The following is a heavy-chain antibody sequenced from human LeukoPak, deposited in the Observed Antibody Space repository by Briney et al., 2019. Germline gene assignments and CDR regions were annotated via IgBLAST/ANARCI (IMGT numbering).Heavy chain of an antibody. V-gene: IGHV4-4*09. Sequence: SETLSLTCTVSGASISAYYWSWIRQPPGKGLEWIGYIYTSGSTNYNPSLKTRVTISVDTSKNQFSLKLSSVTAADTAVYFCGNWGTGFDWWGQGTLVTVSS. D-gene: IGHD7-27*01. CDR2: IYTSGST. CDR3: GNWGTGFDW. CDR1: GASISAYY. J-gene: IGHJ4*02.